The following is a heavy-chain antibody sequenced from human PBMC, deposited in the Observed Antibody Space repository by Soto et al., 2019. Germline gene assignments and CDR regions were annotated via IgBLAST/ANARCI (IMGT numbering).Heavy chain of an antibody. V-gene: IGHV4-61*08. CDR3: SLIPVHTNMTYRFAS. D-gene: IGHD1-1*01. J-gene: IGHJ5*01. Sequence: EKLPLSRTVSGGSVTRGDYYWSWIRQPTGKGLEWIGYMYYSGNTNYGPSLKSRGAVSLDTSHNQFSLKLSSVTAADTAVYFCSLIPVHTNMTYRFASWAQYPLVTV. CDR2: MYYSGNT. CDR1: GGSVTRGDYY.